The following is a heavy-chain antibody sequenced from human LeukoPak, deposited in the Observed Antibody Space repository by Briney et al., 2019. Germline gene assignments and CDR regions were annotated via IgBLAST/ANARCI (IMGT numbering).Heavy chain of an antibody. CDR1: GFTFSSYS. D-gene: IGHD3-22*01. V-gene: IGHV3-21*01. Sequence: GSLRLSCAASGFTFSSYSMNWVRQAPGKGLEWVSSISSSSSYIYYADSVKGRFTISRDNAKNSLYLQMNSLRAEDTAVYYCARDRGWYYYDSSGYYRPQYDAFDIWGQGTMVTVSS. CDR3: ARDRGWYYYDSSGYYRPQYDAFDI. CDR2: ISSSSSYI. J-gene: IGHJ3*02.